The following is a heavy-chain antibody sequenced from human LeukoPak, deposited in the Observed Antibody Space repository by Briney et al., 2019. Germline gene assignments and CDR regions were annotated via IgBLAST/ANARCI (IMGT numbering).Heavy chain of an antibody. D-gene: IGHD3-3*01. CDR1: GGSFSGYY. J-gene: IGHJ6*03. V-gene: IGHV4-34*01. CDR3: ARGRLYYDFWSGYYPGGYYYYMDV. CDR2: INHSGST. Sequence: SETLSLTCAVYGGSFSGYYWSWIRQPPGKGLEWIGEINHSGSTNYNPSLKSRVTISVDTSKNQFSLKLSSVTAADTAVYYCARGRLYYDFWSGYYPGGYYYYMDVWGKGTTVTVSS.